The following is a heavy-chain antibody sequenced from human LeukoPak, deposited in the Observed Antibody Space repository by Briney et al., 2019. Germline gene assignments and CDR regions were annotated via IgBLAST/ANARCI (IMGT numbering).Heavy chain of an antibody. J-gene: IGHJ3*02. CDR3: ARGSSAFDI. CDR2: INPSGGST. Sequence: GASVKVSCKASGGTFSSYAISWVRQAPGQGLEWMGIINPSGGSTSYAQKFQGRVTMTRDTSTSTVYMELSSLRSEDTAVYYCARGSSAFDIWGQGTMVTVSS. V-gene: IGHV1-46*01. CDR1: GGTFSSYA.